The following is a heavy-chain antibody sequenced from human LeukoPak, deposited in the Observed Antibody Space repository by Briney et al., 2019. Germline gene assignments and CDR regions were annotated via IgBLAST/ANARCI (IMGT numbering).Heavy chain of an antibody. CDR2: IGGDGRGT. J-gene: IGHJ4*02. Sequence: GGSLRLSCAASGFTFSNYAMTWVRQAPGKGLEWVSAIGGDGRGTDYADSVKGRFTISRDNSKNTLHLEMNSLRADDTARYYCARRVGGTPDYWGPGTLVTVSS. V-gene: IGHV3-23*01. CDR3: ARRVGGTPDY. D-gene: IGHD1-26*01. CDR1: GFTFSNYA.